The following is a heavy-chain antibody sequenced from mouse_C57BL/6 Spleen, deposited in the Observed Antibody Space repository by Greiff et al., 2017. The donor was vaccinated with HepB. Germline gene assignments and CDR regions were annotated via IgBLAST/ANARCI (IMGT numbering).Heavy chain of an antibody. CDR3: ARPLYYDFAWFAY. Sequence: EVKLVESGGGLVQPGGSLKLSCAASGFTFSDYYMYLVRQTPEKRLEWVAYISNGGGSTYYPDTVKGRFTISRDNAKNTLYLQMSRLKSEDTAMYYCARPLYYDFAWFAYWGQGTLVTVSA. CDR2: ISNGGGST. V-gene: IGHV5-12*01. D-gene: IGHD2-4*01. J-gene: IGHJ3*01. CDR1: GFTFSDYY.